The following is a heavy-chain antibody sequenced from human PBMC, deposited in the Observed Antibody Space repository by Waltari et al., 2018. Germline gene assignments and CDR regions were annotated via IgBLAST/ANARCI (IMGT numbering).Heavy chain of an antibody. CDR1: GFTFSSYT. D-gene: IGHD1-26*01. Sequence: EVQLVESGGGLVKPGGYLSLSRAASGFTFSSYTMTWVPQAPGKGLEWVSSISSSSSYIYYADSVKGRFTIARDNAKNSLYLQMNSLRAEDTAVYYCARRQAQVGYFDLWGRGTLVTVSS. CDR3: ARRQAQVGYFDL. V-gene: IGHV3-21*01. CDR2: ISSSSSYI. J-gene: IGHJ2*01.